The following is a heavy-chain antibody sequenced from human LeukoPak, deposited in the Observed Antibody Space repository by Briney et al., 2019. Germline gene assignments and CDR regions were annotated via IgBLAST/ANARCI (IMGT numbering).Heavy chain of an antibody. V-gene: IGHV3-74*01. CDR1: GFTFSRYS. CDR2: VNSDGSGT. CDR3: ARDQSSGSYSGYFLDY. J-gene: IGHJ4*02. D-gene: IGHD3-22*01. Sequence: GGSLRLSCAASGFTFSRYSMHWVRQAPGKGLVWVSHVNSDGSGTDYADSVKGRFTISRDNAKNTLYLQINSLRAEDTAVYYCARDQSSGSYSGYFLDYWGQGTLVTVSS.